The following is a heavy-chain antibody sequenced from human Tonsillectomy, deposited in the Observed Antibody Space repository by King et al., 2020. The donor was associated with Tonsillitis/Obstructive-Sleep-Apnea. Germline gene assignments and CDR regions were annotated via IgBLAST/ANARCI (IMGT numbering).Heavy chain of an antibody. CDR1: GFTFSSYA. Sequence: VQLVETGGGVVQPGRSLRLSCAASGFTFSSYAMHWVRQAPGKGLEWVAVISYDGSNKYYADSVKGRFTISRDNSKNTLYLQMNSLRAEDTAVYYCARADSSGWYLSPCDYWGQGTLVTVSS. CDR2: ISYDGSNK. D-gene: IGHD6-19*01. J-gene: IGHJ4*02. CDR3: ARADSSGWYLSPCDY. V-gene: IGHV3-30*01.